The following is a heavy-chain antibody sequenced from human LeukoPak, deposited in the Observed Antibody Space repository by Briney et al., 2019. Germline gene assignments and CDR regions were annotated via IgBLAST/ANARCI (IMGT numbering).Heavy chain of an antibody. V-gene: IGHV3-21*06. J-gene: IGHJ4*02. D-gene: IGHD2-8*01. Sequence: GGSLRLSCAASGFTFSSYTMNWVRQAPGRGLEWVSSISSGSSYKYFADSVKGRFTISRDNAKNSLYLRMNSLRADDTAVYYCARVHELYRDYWGQGTLVTVSS. CDR1: GFTFSSYT. CDR3: ARVHELYRDY. CDR2: ISSGSSYK.